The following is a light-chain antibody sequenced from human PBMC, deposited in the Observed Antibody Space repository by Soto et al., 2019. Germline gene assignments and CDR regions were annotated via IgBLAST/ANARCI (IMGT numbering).Light chain of an antibody. CDR1: QSVSSSY. CDR2: GAS. CDR3: QQYGSSPLT. V-gene: IGKV3-20*01. J-gene: IGKJ4*01. Sequence: EIVLTQSPGTLSLSPGERATLSCRASQSVSSSYLAWYQQKPGQAPRLFIYGASIRATGIPDRFSGSGSGTDFTLTISRLEPEDFAVYYCQQYGSSPLTFGGGTKVEIK.